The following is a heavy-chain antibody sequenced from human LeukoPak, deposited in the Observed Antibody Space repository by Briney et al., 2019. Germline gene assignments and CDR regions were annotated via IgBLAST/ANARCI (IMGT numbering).Heavy chain of an antibody. D-gene: IGHD1-7*01. V-gene: IGHV4-34*01. Sequence: SETLSLTCAVYGGSFSNYYWSWIRQPPGRGLEWIGEINDSGRTNYNPSLMSRVTVSVDTSKNQFSLRLTSVTATDTAVYYCASRWNYGRNYYIDVWGNGATVSVSS. CDR3: ASRWNYGRNYYIDV. CDR1: GGSFSNYY. J-gene: IGHJ6*03. CDR2: INDSGRT.